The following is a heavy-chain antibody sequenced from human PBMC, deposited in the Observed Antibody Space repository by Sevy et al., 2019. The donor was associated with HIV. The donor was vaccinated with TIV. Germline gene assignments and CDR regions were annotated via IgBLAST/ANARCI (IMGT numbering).Heavy chain of an antibody. V-gene: IGHV3-30*18. CDR3: AKEVGTSGRCGYFNY. CDR2: ISYDESK. J-gene: IGHJ4*02. Sequence: GGSLRLSCAVSGFIVSSNYMIWVRQAPGKGLEWVAAISYDESKYYADSVKGRLTISRDSSKNTVYLEMSSLRTEDTAVYYCAKEVGTSGRCGYFNYWGQGTLVTVSS. CDR1: GFIVSSNY. D-gene: IGHD6-19*01.